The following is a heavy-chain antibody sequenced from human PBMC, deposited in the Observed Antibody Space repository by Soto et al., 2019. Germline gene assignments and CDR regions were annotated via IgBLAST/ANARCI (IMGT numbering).Heavy chain of an antibody. CDR3: TRHVDTATGEDFDY. CDR1: GFTFSGSA. J-gene: IGHJ4*02. V-gene: IGHV3-73*02. Sequence: EVPLVESGGGLVQPGGSLKLSCAASGFTFSGSAMHWVRQASGKGLEWVGRIRSKTNNYATAYGASVKGRFTISRDDSENTAYLQMNSLTTEDTAVYYCTRHVDTATGEDFDYWGQGTLVTVSS. CDR2: IRSKTNNYAT. D-gene: IGHD5-18*01.